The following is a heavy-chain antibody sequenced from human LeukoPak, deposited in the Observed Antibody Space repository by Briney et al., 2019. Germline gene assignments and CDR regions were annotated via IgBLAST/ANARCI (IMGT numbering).Heavy chain of an antibody. Sequence: QSGGSLRRSSAVSGFTFSSYAMSWVRHAPGKGLEGVSAISGSAGNTYYADSGKGRFTVSRANSKNTLYLQMNSVRAEDTDVYYCAKSLGWYYFDFWGQGTLVTVSS. V-gene: IGHV3-23*01. D-gene: IGHD6-19*01. J-gene: IGHJ4*02. CDR3: AKSLGWYYFDF. CDR2: ISGSAGNT. CDR1: GFTFSSYA.